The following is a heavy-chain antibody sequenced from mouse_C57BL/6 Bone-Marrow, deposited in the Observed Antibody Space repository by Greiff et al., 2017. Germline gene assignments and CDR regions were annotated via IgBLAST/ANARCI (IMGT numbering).Heavy chain of an antibody. CDR2: IYPRSGNT. CDR1: GYTFTSYG. Sequence: VQRVESGAELARPGASVKLSCKASGYTFTSYGISWVKQRTGQGLEWIGEIYPRSGNTYYNEKFKGKATLTADKSSSTAYMELRSLTSEDSAVYFCARGNFDYWGQGTTRTVSS. CDR3: ARGNFDY. V-gene: IGHV1-81*01. J-gene: IGHJ2*01.